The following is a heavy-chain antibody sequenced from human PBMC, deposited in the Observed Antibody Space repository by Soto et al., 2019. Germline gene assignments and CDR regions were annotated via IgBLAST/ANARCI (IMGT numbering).Heavy chain of an antibody. J-gene: IGHJ6*02. V-gene: IGHV1-69*01. CDR3: ARVAYFDWFGAYYDYGMDV. D-gene: IGHD3-9*01. Sequence: QVQLVQSGAEVKKPGSSVKVSCKASGGTFSSYAISWVRQAPGQGLEWLGGIIPIFGTANYAQKFQGRVTITADESTSTAYMELSSLRSEDTAVYYCARVAYFDWFGAYYDYGMDVWGQGTTVTVSS. CDR1: GGTFSSYA. CDR2: IIPIFGTA.